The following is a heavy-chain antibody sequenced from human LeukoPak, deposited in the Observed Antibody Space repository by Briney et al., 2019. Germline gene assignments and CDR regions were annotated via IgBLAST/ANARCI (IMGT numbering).Heavy chain of an antibody. CDR2: ISSSSSYI. Sequence: GGSLRLSCAASGFTFSSYSMNWVRQAPGKGLEWVSSISSSSSYIYYADSVKGRFTISRDNAKNSLYLQMNSLRAEDTAVYYCASFIAAAGEPRYYYGMDVWGQGTTVTVSS. CDR3: ASFIAAAGEPRYYYGMDV. J-gene: IGHJ6*02. CDR1: GFTFSSYS. D-gene: IGHD6-13*01. V-gene: IGHV3-21*01.